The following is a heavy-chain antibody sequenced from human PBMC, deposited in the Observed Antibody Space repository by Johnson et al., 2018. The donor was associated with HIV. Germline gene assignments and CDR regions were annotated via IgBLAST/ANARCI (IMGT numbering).Heavy chain of an antibody. CDR2: IFSGGTT. Sequence: VQLVESGGGLVRPGGSLRLSCAASGFTVSSNYMTWVRQAPGKGLEWVSVIFSGGTTYYADSVKGRFIISRDNSKNTLYLQMNSLRAEDTAVYYCARACRDGYTCDAFDIWGQGTMVTVSS. CDR3: ARACRDGYTCDAFDI. J-gene: IGHJ3*02. D-gene: IGHD5-24*01. V-gene: IGHV3-66*01. CDR1: GFTVSSNY.